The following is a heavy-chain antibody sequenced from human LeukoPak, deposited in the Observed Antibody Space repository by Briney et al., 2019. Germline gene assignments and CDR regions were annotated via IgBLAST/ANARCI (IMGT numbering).Heavy chain of an antibody. V-gene: IGHV5-51*01. J-gene: IGHJ4*02. CDR1: GYSFTRHW. Sequence: GESLKISCKGSGYSFTRHWIGWVRQMPGKGLEWMGIIYPGDSDTKYSPSFQGQVTISADKSIITAYLQWSSLKASDTAMYYCVRTSYDSSGYSFDFDYWGQGTLVTVSS. CDR2: IYPGDSDT. D-gene: IGHD3-22*01. CDR3: VRTSYDSSGYSFDFDY.